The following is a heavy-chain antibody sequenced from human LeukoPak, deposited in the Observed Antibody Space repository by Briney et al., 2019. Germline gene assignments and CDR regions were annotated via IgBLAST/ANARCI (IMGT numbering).Heavy chain of an antibody. D-gene: IGHD2-2*01. CDR2: IYYSGST. Sequence: SETLSLTCTVSGGSISSYYWSWIRQPPGKGLEWIGYIYYSGSTNYNPSLKSRVTISVDTSKNQFSLKLSSVTAADTAVYYCASLSYCSSTSCYWGYFDYWGQGTLVTVSS. CDR1: GGSISSYY. CDR3: ASLSYCSSTSCYWGYFDY. V-gene: IGHV4-59*01. J-gene: IGHJ4*02.